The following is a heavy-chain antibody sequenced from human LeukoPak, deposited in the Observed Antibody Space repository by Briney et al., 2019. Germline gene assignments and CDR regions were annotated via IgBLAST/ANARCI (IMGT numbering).Heavy chain of an antibody. J-gene: IGHJ3*02. CDR2: IYYSGST. V-gene: IGHV4-39*07. CDR1: GGSIRSSSYY. Sequence: SETLSLTCIVSGGSIRSSSYYWGWISQPPGKGLEWIGSIYYSGSTYYNPSLKSRVTISVDTSKNQFSLKLSSVTAADTAVYYCARVNQSKLQRPAAFDIWGQGTMATVSS. D-gene: IGHD4-23*01. CDR3: ARVNQSKLQRPAAFDI.